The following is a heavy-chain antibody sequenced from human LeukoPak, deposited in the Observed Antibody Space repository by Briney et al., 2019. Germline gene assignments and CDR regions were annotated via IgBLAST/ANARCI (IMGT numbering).Heavy chain of an antibody. CDR2: IYYSGST. V-gene: IGHV4-59*01. CDR3: ARSEEQWPVLHLYFDY. CDR1: GGSISSYY. D-gene: IGHD6-19*01. J-gene: IGHJ4*02. Sequence: PSETLSLTCTVSGGSISSYYWSWIRQPPGKGLEWIGYIYYSGSTNYNPSLKSRVTISVDTSKNQFSLKLSSVTAADTAVYHCARSEEQWPVLHLYFDYWGQGTLVTVSS.